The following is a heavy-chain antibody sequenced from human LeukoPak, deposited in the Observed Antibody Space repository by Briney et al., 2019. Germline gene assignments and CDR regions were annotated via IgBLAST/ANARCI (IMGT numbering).Heavy chain of an antibody. D-gene: IGHD4-23*01. V-gene: IGHV3-74*01. CDR2: INNDGSST. J-gene: IGHJ4*02. CDR3: ARGPNSQDY. Sequence: GGSLRLSCAASGFTFNSFWMHWVRQAPGKGLVWVSHINNDGSSTSYADSVKGRFTISRDNAKNTLYLQMNSLRAVDTAVYYCARGPNSQDYWGQGTLVTVSS. CDR1: GFTFNSFW.